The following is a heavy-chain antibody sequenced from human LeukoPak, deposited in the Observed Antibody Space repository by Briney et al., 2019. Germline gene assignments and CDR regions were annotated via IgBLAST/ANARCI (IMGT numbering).Heavy chain of an antibody. D-gene: IGHD6-13*01. Sequence: SQTLSLTCTVSGGSISSGGYYWSWIRQPPGKGPEWIGYIYYSGSTNYNPSLKSRVTISVDTSKNQFSLKLSSVTAADTAVYYCARRDYHPGNDAFDIWGQGTMVTVSS. CDR2: IYYSGST. V-gene: IGHV4-61*08. CDR1: GGSISSGGYY. J-gene: IGHJ3*02. CDR3: ARRDYHPGNDAFDI.